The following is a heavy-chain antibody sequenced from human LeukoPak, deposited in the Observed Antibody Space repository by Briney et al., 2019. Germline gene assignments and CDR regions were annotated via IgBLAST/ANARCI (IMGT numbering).Heavy chain of an antibody. D-gene: IGHD5-24*01. V-gene: IGHV1-2*02. CDR2: INPNSGGT. CDR3: ARVYGYNFPDATYYFDY. Sequence: ASLKVSCKTSGYTFTDYYMHWVRQTPGQGLGWMGWINPNSGGTNYAQKIQARVTMTRDTSISTAYMELSRLGSDDTAVYYCARVYGYNFPDATYYFDYWGQGTLVTVSS. J-gene: IGHJ4*02. CDR1: GYTFTDYY.